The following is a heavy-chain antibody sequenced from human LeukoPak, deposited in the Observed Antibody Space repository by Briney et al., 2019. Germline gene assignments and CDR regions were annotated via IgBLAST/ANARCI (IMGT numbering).Heavy chain of an antibody. CDR1: GGSVSTGSYY. CDR3: AREREPTAFDY. D-gene: IGHD1-26*01. CDR2: MYYSGSA. Sequence: PSQTLSLTCTVSGGSVSTGSYYWSWIRQPPEKGLEWIGYMYYSGSANYNPSLKSRVTISVDTSKNQFSLNLNSVTAADTAMYYCAREREPTAFDYWGQGTLVSVSS. V-gene: IGHV4-61*01. J-gene: IGHJ4*02.